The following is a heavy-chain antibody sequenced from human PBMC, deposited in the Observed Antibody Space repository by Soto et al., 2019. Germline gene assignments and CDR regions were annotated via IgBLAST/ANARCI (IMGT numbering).Heavy chain of an antibody. J-gene: IGHJ6*02. V-gene: IGHV1-69*12. CDR3: ARDKDRQQLGGNYYYYIDV. CDR1: GGTFGNSA. CDR2: IIPTFPTP. D-gene: IGHD3-16*01. Sequence: QVQLVQSGAEVKKPGSSVTVSCKASGGTFGNSAISWVRQAPGQGLEWLGGIIPTFPTPDYAQKFQGRVTITADESTSTAYMELTSLRSEDTAVYYCARDKDRQQLGGNYYYYIDVWGQGTTVTVSS.